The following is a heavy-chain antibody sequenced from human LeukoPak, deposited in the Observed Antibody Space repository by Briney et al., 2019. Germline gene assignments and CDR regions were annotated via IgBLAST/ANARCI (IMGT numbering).Heavy chain of an antibody. CDR1: GFTFDDYA. D-gene: IGHD2/OR15-2a*01. V-gene: IGHV3-9*03. CDR2: ISWNSGSI. Sequence: GGSLRLSCAASGFTFDDYAMHWVWQAPGRGLEWVSGISWNSGSIGYADSVKGRFTISRDNAKNSLYLQMNSLRAEDMALYYCGGINRHPWGQGTLVTVSS. J-gene: IGHJ5*02. CDR3: GGINRHP.